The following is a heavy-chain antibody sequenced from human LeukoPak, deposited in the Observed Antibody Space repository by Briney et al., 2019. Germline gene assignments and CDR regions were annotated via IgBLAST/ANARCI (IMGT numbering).Heavy chain of an antibody. CDR3: ARGKVATIEY. V-gene: IGHV4-34*01. D-gene: IGHD5-12*01. CDR2: INHSGST. CDR1: GGSFSGYY. Sequence: PSETLSLTCAVCGGSFSGYYWSWVRQPPGKGLEWIGEINHSGSTNYNPSLKSRGTISVDTSKNQFSLKLSSVTAADTAVYYCARGKVATIEYWGQGTLVTVSS. J-gene: IGHJ4*02.